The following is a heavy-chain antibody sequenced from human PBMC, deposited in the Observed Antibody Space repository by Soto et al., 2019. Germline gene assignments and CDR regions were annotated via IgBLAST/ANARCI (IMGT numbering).Heavy chain of an antibody. CDR3: AQLALWFGEFGRGY. J-gene: IGHJ4*02. CDR1: GINFRSFA. CDR2: ISNNADAT. D-gene: IGHD3-10*01. V-gene: IGHV3-23*01. Sequence: EVHLSESGGGVTQPGGSLRLSCAAPGINFRSFAMSWVRQAPGKGLQWVASISNNADATYYADSVKSRFHISRDNSKKTVFLEMNSLRVEDTAVYYCAQLALWFGEFGRGYWGQGALVTVSS.